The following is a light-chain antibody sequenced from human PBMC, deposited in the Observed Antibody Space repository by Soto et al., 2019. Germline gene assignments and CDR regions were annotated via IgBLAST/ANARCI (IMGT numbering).Light chain of an antibody. CDR2: AAF. Sequence: DIQMTQSPSSLSASVGDRVTITCQASQDISNDLNWYQQKPGKAPKLLIYAAFNLDTGVPTRFSGSGSGTHFTFTISSLQPEDIATYYCQKYDSLPPTFGPGTKVDIK. CDR1: QDISND. CDR3: QKYDSLPPT. V-gene: IGKV1-33*01. J-gene: IGKJ3*01.